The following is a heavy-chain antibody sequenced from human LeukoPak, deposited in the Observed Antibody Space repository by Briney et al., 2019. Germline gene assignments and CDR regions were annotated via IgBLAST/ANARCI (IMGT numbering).Heavy chain of an antibody. CDR3: AGGNSIDV. J-gene: IGHJ6*04. Sequence: GGSLRLSCVVSGFPFSNSWMYWVCQAPGKGLEGVANIKKDGSGISYVDSVKGRFIISRDNAMNSLYLQMNSLRVEDTAVYFCAGGNSIDVWGKGTAVTVSS. D-gene: IGHD3-16*01. CDR2: IKKDGSGI. V-gene: IGHV3-7*03. CDR1: GFPFSNSW.